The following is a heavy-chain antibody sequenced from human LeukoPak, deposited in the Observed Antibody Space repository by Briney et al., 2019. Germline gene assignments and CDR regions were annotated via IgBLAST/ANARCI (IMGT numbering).Heavy chain of an antibody. CDR2: MFDTVST. CDR1: GASTASHY. J-gene: IGHJ4*02. CDR3: ARDTGSLTD. Sequence: SETLSLTCTVSGASTASHYWTWLRQPPGKELEWIAYMFDTVSTKSNPSLKSRLTLSVDTSKKQLSLKLSSVTAADTAVYYCARDTGSLTDWGQGTLVTVSS. D-gene: IGHD2-21*02. V-gene: IGHV4-59*11.